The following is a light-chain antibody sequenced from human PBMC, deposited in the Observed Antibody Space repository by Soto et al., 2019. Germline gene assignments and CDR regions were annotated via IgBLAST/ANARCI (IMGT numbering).Light chain of an antibody. CDR3: KSYAGSNTYV. J-gene: IGLJ1*01. CDR2: EVV. Sequence: QSVLAQPPSASGSPGQSVTISCTGTKSDIGVYDFVSWYQHHPGKAPRLIIYEVVQRPSGVPDRFSGSKSGNTASLTVSGLQAADEAHYFCKSYAGSNTYVFGSGTTVTVL. V-gene: IGLV2-8*01. CDR1: KSDIGVYDF.